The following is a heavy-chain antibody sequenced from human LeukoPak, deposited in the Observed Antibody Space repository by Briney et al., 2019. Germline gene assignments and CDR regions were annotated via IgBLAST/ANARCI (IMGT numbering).Heavy chain of an antibody. D-gene: IGHD4-11*01. CDR2: INAGNGNT. J-gene: IGHJ6*02. CDR3: ARDRLDSNYYYYYGMDV. Sequence: ASVKVSCKASGYTFTSYAMHWVRQAPGQRLERMGWINAGNGNTKYSQKFQGRVTITRDTSASTAYMELSSLRSEDTAVYYCARDRLDSNYYYYYGMDVWGQGTTVTVSS. V-gene: IGHV1-3*01. CDR1: GYTFTSYA.